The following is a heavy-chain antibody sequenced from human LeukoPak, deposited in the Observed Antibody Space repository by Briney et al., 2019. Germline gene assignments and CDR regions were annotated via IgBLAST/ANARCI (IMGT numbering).Heavy chain of an antibody. CDR3: ATLESKYYDSSGYYGDY. CDR1: GYTFTGYY. J-gene: IGHJ4*02. Sequence: ASVKVSCKASGYTFTGYYMHWVRQAPGQGLKWMGGINPNSGGTNYAQKFQGRVTMTRDTSISTAYMELSRLRSDDTAVYYCATLESKYYDSSGYYGDYRGQGTLVTVSS. CDR2: INPNSGGT. D-gene: IGHD3-22*01. V-gene: IGHV1-2*02.